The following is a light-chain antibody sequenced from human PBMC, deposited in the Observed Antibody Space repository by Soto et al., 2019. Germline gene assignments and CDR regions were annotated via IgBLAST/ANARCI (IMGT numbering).Light chain of an antibody. Sequence: DIQMTQSPFSLSASVGDRVTITCRASQSISSYLNWYQQKPGKPPKLLIYAAVSLQSGIPSRFSAYGSGTEFTLSISSLQPDDFATYYCHQYNSYWTFGQGTKVDI. CDR1: QSISSY. CDR3: HQYNSYWT. CDR2: AAV. V-gene: IGKV1-39*01. J-gene: IGKJ1*01.